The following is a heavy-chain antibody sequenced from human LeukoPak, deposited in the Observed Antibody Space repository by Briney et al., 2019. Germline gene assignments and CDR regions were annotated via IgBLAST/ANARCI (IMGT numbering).Heavy chain of an antibody. V-gene: IGHV3-23*01. CDR3: AKDSTMIVVVSYDY. D-gene: IGHD3-22*01. Sequence: HTGGSLRLSCAASGFTFSDYYMSWVRQAPGKGLEWVSAISGSGGSTYYADSVKGRFTISRDNSKNTLYLQMNSLRAEDTAVYYCAKDSTMIVVVSYDYWGQGTLVTVSS. CDR2: ISGSGGST. CDR1: GFTFSDYY. J-gene: IGHJ4*02.